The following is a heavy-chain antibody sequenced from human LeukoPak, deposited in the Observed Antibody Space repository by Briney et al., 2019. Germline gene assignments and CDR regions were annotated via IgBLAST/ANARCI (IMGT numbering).Heavy chain of an antibody. D-gene: IGHD2-15*01. CDR1: GFTFNTYA. CDR3: AKAGEYCPDGSCYSENYYFDY. CDR2: ISGSGGST. J-gene: IGHJ4*02. Sequence: GGSLRLSCAASGFTFNTYAMTSVRQPPGKWLEWVSGISGSGGSTSYSVKGRFTISRDNSKNTLYLQMTSLRAEDTAVYYCAKAGEYCPDGSCYSENYYFDYWGQGTLVTVSS. V-gene: IGHV3-23*01.